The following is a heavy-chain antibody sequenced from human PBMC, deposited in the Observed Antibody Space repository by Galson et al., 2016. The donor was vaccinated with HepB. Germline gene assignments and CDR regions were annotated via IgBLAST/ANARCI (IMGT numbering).Heavy chain of an antibody. D-gene: IGHD6-13*01. Sequence: TLSLTCTVSGSSISSGAYYWSWIRQPPGTGLEWIGYIYYSGSTDSNPSLKSRVPMSVDPSKHQFSLKRNSVTAADTAVYYCARDGGMAVAGGLGYFQQWGQGTLVTVSS. CDR1: GSSISSGAYY. CDR3: ARDGGMAVAGGLGYFQQ. J-gene: IGHJ1*01. CDR2: IYYSGST. V-gene: IGHV4-30-4*01.